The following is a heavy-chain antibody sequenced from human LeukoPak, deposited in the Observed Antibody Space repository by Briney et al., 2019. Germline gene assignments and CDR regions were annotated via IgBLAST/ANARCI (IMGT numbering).Heavy chain of an antibody. J-gene: IGHJ4*02. CDR1: QFTFSYYW. CDR2: IKQDESEK. Sequence: GGSLRLSCTASQFTFSYYWMSWVRQGPGKGLEWVANIKQDESEKYYVDSVKGRFTISRDNAKKSLYLQMNSLRAENTAVYYCARVAGEIGSFRIEYWGQRPLDSVSS. D-gene: IGHD7-27*01. V-gene: IGHV3-7*01. CDR3: ARVAGEIGSFRIEY.